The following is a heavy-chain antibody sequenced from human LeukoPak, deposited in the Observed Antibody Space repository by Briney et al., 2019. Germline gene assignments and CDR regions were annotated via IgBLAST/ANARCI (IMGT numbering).Heavy chain of an antibody. J-gene: IGHJ4*02. Sequence: GGSLRLSCAASGFPFSTYAMNWVRQAPGKGLEWVSVITGSGGFTQYADSVKGRFTISRDNAQDSLYLQMYSLGVEDTAVYYCVRGCGKSSCPYYLDSWGQGTLVTVSS. V-gene: IGHV3-23*01. CDR2: ITGSGGFT. CDR3: VRGCGKSSCPYYLDS. D-gene: IGHD6-13*01. CDR1: GFPFSTYA.